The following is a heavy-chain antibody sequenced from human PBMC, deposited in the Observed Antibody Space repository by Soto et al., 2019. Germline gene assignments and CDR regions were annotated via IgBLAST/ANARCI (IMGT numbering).Heavy chain of an antibody. Sequence: EVQLEESGGGLVQPGGSLRLSCAASGFTFSNYWMSWVRQAPGKGLEWVAKIKQDGGEEYYVDSVKGRLTIARDNARNSLYLQMNSLRAEDTAVYYCVRDWSCSWQPIFDYWGQGTLLTVSS. CDR2: IKQDGGEE. CDR1: GFTFSNYW. D-gene: IGHD6-13*01. CDR3: VRDWSCSWQPIFDY. J-gene: IGHJ4*02. V-gene: IGHV3-7*05.